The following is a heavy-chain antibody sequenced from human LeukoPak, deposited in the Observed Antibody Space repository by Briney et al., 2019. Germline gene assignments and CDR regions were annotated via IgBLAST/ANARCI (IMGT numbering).Heavy chain of an antibody. Sequence: ASVQVSCKTSGYSFTGYYMHWVRQAPGQGLEWMGWISAYNGNTSYAQKLQGRVTMTTDTSTSTAYMELRSLRSDDTAVYYCARVAVRDTDIDYWGQGTLVTVSS. CDR3: ARVAVRDTDIDY. CDR2: ISAYNGNT. D-gene: IGHD5-18*01. CDR1: GYSFTGYY. J-gene: IGHJ4*02. V-gene: IGHV1-18*01.